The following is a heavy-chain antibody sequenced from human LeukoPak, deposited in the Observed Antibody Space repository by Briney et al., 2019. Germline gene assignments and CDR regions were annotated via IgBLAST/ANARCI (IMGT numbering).Heavy chain of an antibody. CDR2: IFASGST. CDR3: ARDGSSWPFFDS. V-gene: IGHV4-4*07. Sequence: PSETLSLTCTVSGGSISSYQWSWIRQPAGKGLEWIGRIFASGSTNYNLSLKSRVTMSVDTSKNQFSLKLISVTAADTAVYYCARDGSSWPFFDSWGQGTLVTVSS. D-gene: IGHD6-13*01. CDR1: GGSISSYQ. J-gene: IGHJ4*02.